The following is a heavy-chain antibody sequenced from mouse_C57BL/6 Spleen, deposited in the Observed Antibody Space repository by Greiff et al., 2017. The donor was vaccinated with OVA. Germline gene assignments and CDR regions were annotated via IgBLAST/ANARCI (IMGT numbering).Heavy chain of an antibody. J-gene: IGHJ1*03. CDR2: INYDGSST. D-gene: IGHD2-4*01. V-gene: IGHV5-16*01. Sequence: EVKLMESEGGLVQPGSSMKLSCTASGFTFSDYYMAWVRQVPEKGLEWVANINYDGSSTYYLDSLKSRFIISRDNAKNILYLQMSSLKSEDTATYYCARDDDSYWYFDVWGTGTTVTVSS. CDR1: GFTFSDYY. CDR3: ARDDDSYWYFDV.